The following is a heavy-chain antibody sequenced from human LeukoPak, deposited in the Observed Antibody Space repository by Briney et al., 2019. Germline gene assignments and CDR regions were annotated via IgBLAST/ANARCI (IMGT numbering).Heavy chain of an antibody. Sequence: ASVKVSCKASGYTFTSYYMHWVRQAPGQGLEWMGIINPSGGSTSYAQKFQGRVTMTRDTSTSTVDMELSSLRSEDTAVYYCARGVLGDILTGYYLYYYGMDVWGQGTTVTVSS. D-gene: IGHD3-9*01. CDR3: ARGVLGDILTGYYLYYYGMDV. CDR2: INPSGGST. CDR1: GYTFTSYY. J-gene: IGHJ6*02. V-gene: IGHV1-46*01.